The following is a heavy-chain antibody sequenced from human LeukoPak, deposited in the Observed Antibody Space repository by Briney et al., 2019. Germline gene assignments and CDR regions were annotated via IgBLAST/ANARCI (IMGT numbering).Heavy chain of an antibody. CDR3: ARPEDRDGYNFGY. D-gene: IGHD5-24*01. J-gene: IGHJ4*02. CDR1: GYSFTSYW. Sequence: GESLKIFCKGSGYSFTSYWIGWVRQMPGKGLEWMGIIHPGDSDTRYSPSFQGQVTISADKSISTAYLQWSSLKASDTAMYYCARPEDRDGYNFGYWGQGTLVTVSS. V-gene: IGHV5-51*01. CDR2: IHPGDSDT.